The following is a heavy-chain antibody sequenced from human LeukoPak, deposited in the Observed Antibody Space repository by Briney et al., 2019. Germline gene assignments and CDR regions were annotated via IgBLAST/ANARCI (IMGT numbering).Heavy chain of an antibody. Sequence: SETLSLTCTVSGGSLTSYYWSWVRQPPGKGLEWIGEINHSGSTNYNPSLKSRVTISVDTSKNQFSLKLSSVTAADTAVYYCARGLGRYCTNGVCYTGYFDLWGRGTLVTVSS. CDR2: INHSGST. CDR1: GGSLTSYY. J-gene: IGHJ2*01. D-gene: IGHD2-8*01. V-gene: IGHV4-34*01. CDR3: ARGLGRYCTNGVCYTGYFDL.